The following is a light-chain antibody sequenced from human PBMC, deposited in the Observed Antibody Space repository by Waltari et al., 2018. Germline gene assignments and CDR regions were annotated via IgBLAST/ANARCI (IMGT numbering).Light chain of an antibody. Sequence: QTVVTQEPSLTVSPGGTVTLTCASSTGAVTSHSYPNWFQQKPGQAPRSLIYHTSKKQSWTPARFSGSLFGDKAALTLSDVQPEDEADYYCLLYHSGALVFGGGTKLTVL. J-gene: IGLJ3*02. CDR1: TGAVTSHSY. CDR2: HTS. CDR3: LLYHSGALV. V-gene: IGLV7-43*01.